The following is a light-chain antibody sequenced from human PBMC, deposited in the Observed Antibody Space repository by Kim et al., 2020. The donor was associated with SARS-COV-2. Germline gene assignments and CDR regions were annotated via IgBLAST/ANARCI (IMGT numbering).Light chain of an antibody. Sequence: GQSLTISCTGTSSDVGAYKYVSWYQQHPGKAPKLMIFEVKERPSGVPDRFSGSKSGNTASLTVSGLQAEDEADYYCSSYAGTSGYVFGTGTKVTVL. CDR2: EVK. J-gene: IGLJ1*01. V-gene: IGLV2-8*01. CDR3: SSYAGTSGYV. CDR1: SSDVGAYKY.